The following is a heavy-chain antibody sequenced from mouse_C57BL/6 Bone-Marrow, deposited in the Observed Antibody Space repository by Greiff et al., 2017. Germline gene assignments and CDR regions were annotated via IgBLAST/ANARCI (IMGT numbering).Heavy chain of an antibody. Sequence: QVHVKQSGAELAKPGASVKLSCKASGYTFTSYWMHWVKQRPGQGLEWIGYINPSSGYTKYNQKFKDKATLTADKSSSTAYMQLSSLTYEDSAVYYCAIGDDYDYWYFDVWGTGTTVTVSS. V-gene: IGHV1-7*01. CDR1: GYTFTSYW. CDR3: AIGDDYDYWYFDV. CDR2: INPSSGYT. J-gene: IGHJ1*03. D-gene: IGHD2-4*01.